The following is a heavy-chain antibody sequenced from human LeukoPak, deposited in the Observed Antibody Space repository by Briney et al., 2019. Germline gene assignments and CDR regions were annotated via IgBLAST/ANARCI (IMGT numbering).Heavy chain of an antibody. Sequence: GGSLRLSCTASGFTFSSYSLNWVRQAPGKGLEWVSSVSTGSNYIYYADSVKGRFTISRDNDKNSLYLQMNSLRVEDTAVYYCAREDHWAGDFDYWGQGTLVTVSS. D-gene: IGHD7-27*01. J-gene: IGHJ4*02. CDR1: GFTFSSYS. CDR3: AREDHWAGDFDY. V-gene: IGHV3-21*04. CDR2: VSTGSNYI.